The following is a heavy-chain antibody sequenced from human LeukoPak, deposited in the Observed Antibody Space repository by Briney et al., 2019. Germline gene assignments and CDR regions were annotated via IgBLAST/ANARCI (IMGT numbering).Heavy chain of an antibody. V-gene: IGHV4-4*07. Sequence: PSETLSLTCTVSGGSISSYYWSWIRQPAGKGLEWIGRIYTSGSTNYNPSLKSRVTMSVDTSKNQFSLKLSSVTAADTAVYYCARGGDSSSWYYYYGMDVRGQGTTVTVSS. CDR3: ARGGDSSSWYYYYGMDV. CDR2: IYTSGST. CDR1: GGSISSYY. D-gene: IGHD6-13*01. J-gene: IGHJ6*02.